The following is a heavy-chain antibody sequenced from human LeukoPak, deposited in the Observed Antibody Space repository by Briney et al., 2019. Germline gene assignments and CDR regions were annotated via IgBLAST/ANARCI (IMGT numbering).Heavy chain of an antibody. Sequence: GGSLRLSCAASGFTFSSYAMHWVRQAPGKGLEWVAVISYDGSNKYYADSVKGRFTISRDNSKNTLYLQMNSLRAEDTAVYYCARGGQWDLRVGWFDPWGQGTLVTVSS. D-gene: IGHD1-26*01. J-gene: IGHJ5*02. CDR2: ISYDGSNK. CDR3: ARGGQWDLRVGWFDP. CDR1: GFTFSSYA. V-gene: IGHV3-30-3*01.